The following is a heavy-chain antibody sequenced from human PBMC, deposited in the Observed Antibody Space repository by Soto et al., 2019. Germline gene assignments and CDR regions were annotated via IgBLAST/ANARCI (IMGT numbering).Heavy chain of an antibody. J-gene: IGHJ4*02. CDR1: GVSISSSTYY. D-gene: IGHD3-22*01. Sequence: SETLSLTCTVSGVSISSSTYYWGWIRQPPGKGMEWIGSIYYGGSTYYNPSLKSRVTIYVDTSKNQFSLKLSSVTAADTAVYYCARSYYYDSSGYNPGHLFDNWGQGTQVTVSS. V-gene: IGHV4-39*01. CDR2: IYYGGST. CDR3: ARSYYYDSSGYNPGHLFDN.